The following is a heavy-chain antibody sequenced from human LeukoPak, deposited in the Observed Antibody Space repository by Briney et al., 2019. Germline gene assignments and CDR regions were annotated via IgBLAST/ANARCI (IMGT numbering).Heavy chain of an antibody. CDR1: GFTFSSYSMN. D-gene: IGHD3-10*01. CDR2: IYYSGST. J-gene: IGHJ2*01. V-gene: IGHV4-39*01. CDR3: ARHLSGNEFGEIWRYWYFDL. Sequence: PGGSLRLSCAASGFTFSSYSMNWVRQAPGKGLEWIVNIYYSGSTYYNPSLKSRVTISADTSKNQFSLKLKSLTAADTAVYYCARHLSGNEFGEIWRYWYFDLWGRGTLVSVSS.